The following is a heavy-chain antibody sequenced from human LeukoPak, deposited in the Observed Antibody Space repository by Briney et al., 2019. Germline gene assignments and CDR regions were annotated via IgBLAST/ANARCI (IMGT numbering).Heavy chain of an antibody. V-gene: IGHV4-31*03. CDR3: ARDHYYGMDV. J-gene: IGHJ6*02. Sequence: PSETLSLTCTVSGGSISSGGYYWSWIRQHPGKGLEWIGYIYYSGSTYYNPSLKSRVTISVDTSKNQFSLQLNSVTPEDTAVYYCARDHYYGMDVWGQGTTVTVSS. CDR1: GGSISSGGYY. CDR2: IYYSGST.